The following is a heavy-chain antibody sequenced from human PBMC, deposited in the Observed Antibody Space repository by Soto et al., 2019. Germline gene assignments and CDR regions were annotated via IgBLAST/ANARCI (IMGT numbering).Heavy chain of an antibody. CDR2: FDPEDGET. D-gene: IGHD1-26*01. CDR1: GYTLTELS. V-gene: IGHV1-24*01. CDR3: ATILGRVGASYYYYGMDV. Sequence: ASVKVSCKVSGYTLTELSMHWVRQAPGKGLEWMGGFDPEDGETIYAQKFQGRVTMTEDTSTDTAYMELSSLRSEETAVYYCATILGRVGASYYYYGMDVWGQGTTVTVSS. J-gene: IGHJ6*02.